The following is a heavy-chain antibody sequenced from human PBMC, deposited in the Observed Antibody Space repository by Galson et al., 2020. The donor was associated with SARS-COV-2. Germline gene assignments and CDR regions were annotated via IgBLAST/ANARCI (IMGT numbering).Heavy chain of an antibody. CDR1: GFTFTPYW. D-gene: IGHD6-19*01. V-gene: IGHV3-7*03. CDR2: IKQDGSEK. J-gene: IGHJ6*02. Sequence: GGSLRPPFAASGFTFTPYWLSWVRPAPGKGLAWVANIKQDGSEKFYVDSAQGPFTISRDNARNSLYLQLNSLRAEDTAVYYCARDSISSEGNYYHYGLDVWGQGTTVTVSS. CDR3: ARDSISSEGNYYHYGLDV.